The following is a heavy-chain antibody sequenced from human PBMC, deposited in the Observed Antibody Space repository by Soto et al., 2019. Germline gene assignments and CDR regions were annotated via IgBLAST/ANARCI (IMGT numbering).Heavy chain of an antibody. CDR2: INHSGST. V-gene: IGHV4-34*01. D-gene: IGHD3-3*01. Sequence: SETLSLTCAVYGGSFSGYYWSWIRQPPGKGLEWIGEINHSGSTNYNPSLKSRVTISVDTSKNQFSLRLSSVSAADTAVYYCARGKYDFWSGYSLWYFDYWGQGTLVTVSS. J-gene: IGHJ4*02. CDR3: ARGKYDFWSGYSLWYFDY. CDR1: GGSFSGYY.